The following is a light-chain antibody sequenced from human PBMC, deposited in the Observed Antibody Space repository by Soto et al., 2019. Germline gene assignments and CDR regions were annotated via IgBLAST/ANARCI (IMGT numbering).Light chain of an antibody. V-gene: IGLV2-14*03. J-gene: IGLJ1*01. Sequence: QPVLTAPAAVSGSPGQWITISCTGTSSDIGDSNYVSWYQQHPGKAPKLVIYDVSNRPSGVSNRFSGSKSANTASLTISGLQAEDEADYYCSSFRSSSTSYVFGTGTKVTVL. CDR2: DVS. CDR1: SSDIGDSNY. CDR3: SSFRSSSTSYV.